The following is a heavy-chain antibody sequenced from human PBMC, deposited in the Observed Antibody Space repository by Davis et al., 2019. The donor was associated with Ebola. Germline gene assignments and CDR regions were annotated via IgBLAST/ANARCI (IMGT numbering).Heavy chain of an antibody. V-gene: IGHV1-18*01. Sequence: ASVKVSCKASGYTFTSYGISWVRQAPGQGLEWMGWISAYNGNTNYAQKLQGRVTMTTDTSTSTAYMELRSLRSDDTAVYYCARGPRYCSSTSCYKDYMDVWGKGTTVTVSS. J-gene: IGHJ6*03. CDR2: ISAYNGNT. CDR3: ARGPRYCSSTSCYKDYMDV. CDR1: GYTFTSYG. D-gene: IGHD2-2*02.